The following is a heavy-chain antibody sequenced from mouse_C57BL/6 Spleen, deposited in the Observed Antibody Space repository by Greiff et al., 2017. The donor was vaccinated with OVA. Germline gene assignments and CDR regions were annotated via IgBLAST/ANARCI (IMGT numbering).Heavy chain of an antibody. Sequence: QVQLQQSGAELVKPGASVKLSCKASGYTFTEYTIHWVKQRSGQGLEWIGWFYPGSGSIKYNEKFKDKATLPADKSSSTVYMELRRWASEDSAVDFWARHEVDDGDSFDYWGQGTTLTGSS. D-gene: IGHD2-3*01. CDR3: ARHEVDDGDSFDY. CDR2: FYPGSGSI. V-gene: IGHV1-62-2*01. J-gene: IGHJ2*01. CDR1: GYTFTEYT.